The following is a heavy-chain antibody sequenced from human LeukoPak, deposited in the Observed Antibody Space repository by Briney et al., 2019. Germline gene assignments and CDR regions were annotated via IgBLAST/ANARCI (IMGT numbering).Heavy chain of an antibody. V-gene: IGHV3-11*01. CDR3: ARDSSSIWFGEPMGMDV. CDR2: ISSSGSTI. D-gene: IGHD3-10*01. Sequence: GGSLRLSCAASGFTFSDYYMSWLRQAPGKGLEWVSYISSSGSTIYYADSVKGRFTISRDNAKNSLYLQMNSLRAEDTAVYYCARDSSSIWFGEPMGMDVWGKGTTVTISS. J-gene: IGHJ6*04. CDR1: GFTFSDYY.